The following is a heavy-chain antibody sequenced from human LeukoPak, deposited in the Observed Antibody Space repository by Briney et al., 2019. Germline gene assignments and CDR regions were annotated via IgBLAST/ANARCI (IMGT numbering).Heavy chain of an antibody. Sequence: GGSLRLSCAASRFTFSSYSMNWVRQAPGKGLEWVSSISSSSSYIYYADSVKGRFTISRDNARNSLYLQMNSLRAEDTAVYYCARVVSGSYPLFDYWGQGTLVTVSS. V-gene: IGHV3-21*01. CDR2: ISSSSSYI. J-gene: IGHJ4*02. CDR3: ARVVSGSYPLFDY. D-gene: IGHD1-26*01. CDR1: RFTFSSYS.